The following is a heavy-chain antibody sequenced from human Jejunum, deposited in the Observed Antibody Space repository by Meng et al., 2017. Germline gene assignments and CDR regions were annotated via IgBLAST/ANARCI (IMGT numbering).Heavy chain of an antibody. Sequence: QVQLVQSGTEVKKPGASVKVSCKASAYTFNSYYMHWVRQAPGQGLQWMGIINPLGGTTIYAQKFQGRVTMTRDTSTSTVYMELSSLRSEDTAMYYCARDRCATVSCYEYDHWGQGTLVTVSS. V-gene: IGHV1-46*02. D-gene: IGHD2-2*01. CDR2: INPLGGTT. CDR1: AYTFNSYY. CDR3: ARDRCATVSCYEYDH. J-gene: IGHJ4*02.